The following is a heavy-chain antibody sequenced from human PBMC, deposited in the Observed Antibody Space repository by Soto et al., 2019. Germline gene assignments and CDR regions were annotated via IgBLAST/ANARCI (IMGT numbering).Heavy chain of an antibody. D-gene: IGHD2-2*01. CDR2: IKQDGSEK. J-gene: IGHJ3*02. Sequence: GGSLRLSCAASGFTFSSYWMSWVRQAPGKGLEWVANIKQDGSEKYYVDSVKGRFTISRDNAKNSLYLQMNSLRAEDTAVYYCARAGPQIVVVPADAFDIWGQGTMVTVSS. CDR1: GFTFSSYW. CDR3: ARAGPQIVVVPADAFDI. V-gene: IGHV3-7*01.